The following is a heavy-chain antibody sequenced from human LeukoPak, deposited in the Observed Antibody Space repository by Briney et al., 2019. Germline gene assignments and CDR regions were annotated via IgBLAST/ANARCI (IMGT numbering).Heavy chain of an antibody. CDR2: IRGGGTST. J-gene: IGHJ5*02. CDR1: GLTFSSNA. CDR3: AKHSGSDSGYWFDP. V-gene: IGHV3-23*01. Sequence: GGSLRLSCAASGLTFSSNAMTWVRQSPGKGLEWVSTIRGGGTSTFYADSLKGRFTISRDNSKSTLYLQMNNLRAEDTAVYYCAKHSGSDSGYWFDPWGQGTLVTVSS. D-gene: IGHD5-12*01.